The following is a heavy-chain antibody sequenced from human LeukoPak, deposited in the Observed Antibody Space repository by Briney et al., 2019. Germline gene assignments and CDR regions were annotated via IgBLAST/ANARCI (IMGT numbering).Heavy chain of an antibody. V-gene: IGHV3-7*01. D-gene: IGHD1-7*01. CDR1: GSTFSNYW. CDR2: IKQDGSEK. Sequence: GGSLRLSCAASGSTFSNYWMSWVRQAPGKGLEWVANIKQDGSEKYYVDSVRGRFTISRDNAKNSLCLQMNSLRDEDTAVYYCAGEMKLELPASSGYFYGMDVWGQGTTVTVSS. J-gene: IGHJ6*02. CDR3: AGEMKLELPASSGYFYGMDV.